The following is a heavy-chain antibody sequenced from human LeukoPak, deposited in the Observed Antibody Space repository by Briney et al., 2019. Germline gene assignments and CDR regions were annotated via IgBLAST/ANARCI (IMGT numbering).Heavy chain of an antibody. CDR2: INPSVGST. V-gene: IGHV1-46*01. J-gene: IGHJ6*02. CDR3: ATGFWSGYFGPYYYYYGMDV. Sequence: ASVKVSCKASGYTFTSYYMHWVRQAPGQGLEWMGIINPSVGSTSYAQKFQGRVTMTRDTSTSTVYMELSSLRSEDTAVYYCATGFWSGYFGPYYYYYGMDVWGQGTTVTVSS. CDR1: GYTFTSYY. D-gene: IGHD3-3*01.